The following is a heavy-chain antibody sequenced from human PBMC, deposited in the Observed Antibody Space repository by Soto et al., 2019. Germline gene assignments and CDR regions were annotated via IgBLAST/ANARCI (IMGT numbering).Heavy chain of an antibody. CDR3: ARVERGTATTVVYAFDI. CDR1: GGFVSSGSYY. J-gene: IGHJ3*02. CDR2: MSHSGGT. Sequence: QVQLQQWGAGLLKPSETLSLTCAVYGGFVSSGSYYWSWIRQPPGKGLEWIGSMSHSGGTHFNPSLNSRFTISVDTSKNQFSLKMSSVTAADTALYYCARVERGTATTVVYAFDIWGPGTRVTVSS. V-gene: IGHV4-34*01. D-gene: IGHD1-7*01.